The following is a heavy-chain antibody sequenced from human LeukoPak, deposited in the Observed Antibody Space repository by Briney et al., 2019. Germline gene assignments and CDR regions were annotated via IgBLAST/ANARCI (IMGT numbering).Heavy chain of an antibody. CDR1: GFTFSNAW. CDR2: IVSQTDGGTT. CDR3: TTVRGSSLQYLQH. D-gene: IGHD1-26*01. J-gene: IGHJ1*01. Sequence: GGFLRLSCAASGFTFSNAWMSWVRQAPGKGLEWVGRIVSQTDGGTTEYAAPVKGRFTISRDDSNNTLYLQMNSLKTEDTAVYYCTTVRGSSLQYLQHWGQGTLVTVSS. V-gene: IGHV3-15*04.